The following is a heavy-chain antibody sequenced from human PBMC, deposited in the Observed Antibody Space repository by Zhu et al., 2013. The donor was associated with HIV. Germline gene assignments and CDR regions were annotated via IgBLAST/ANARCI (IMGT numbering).Heavy chain of an antibody. CDR3: TRGGAFDY. V-gene: IGHV1-2*02. Sequence: GASVKVSCKTSGYTFTGYYIHWFRQAPGQGLEWMGWMNPNSGGTNYAQSFQGRVTMTRDASITTAYMDLIRLESDDTAVYFCTRGGAFDYWGQGALLTVSS. CDR1: GYTFTGYY. J-gene: IGHJ4*02. CDR2: MNPNSGGT.